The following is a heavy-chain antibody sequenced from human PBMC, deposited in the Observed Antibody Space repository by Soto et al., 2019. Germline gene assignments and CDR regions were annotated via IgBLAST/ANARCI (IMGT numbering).Heavy chain of an antibody. Sequence: SETLSLTCTVSGGSISSSSYYWGWISQPPGKGLEWIGSIYYSGRTYYNPSIKSRVTISVDTSKNQFSLKLSSVTAADTAVYYCARVGGFGEFNWFAPWGQGTLVTVSS. CDR2: IYYSGRT. CDR3: ARVGGFGEFNWFAP. CDR1: GGSISSSSYY. D-gene: IGHD3-10*01. V-gene: IGHV4-39*07. J-gene: IGHJ5*02.